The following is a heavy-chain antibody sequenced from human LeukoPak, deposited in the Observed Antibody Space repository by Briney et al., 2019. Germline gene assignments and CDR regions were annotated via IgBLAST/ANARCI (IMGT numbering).Heavy chain of an antibody. D-gene: IGHD6-19*01. CDR2: IIPILGIA. Sequence: GASVKVSCKASGGTFSSYAISWVRQAPGQGLEWMGRIIPILGIANYAQKFQGRVTITADKSTSTAYMELSSLRSEDTAVYYCARDWCSGWCRGMDVWGQGTTVTVSS. CDR1: GGTFSSYA. J-gene: IGHJ6*02. V-gene: IGHV1-69*04. CDR3: ARDWCSGWCRGMDV.